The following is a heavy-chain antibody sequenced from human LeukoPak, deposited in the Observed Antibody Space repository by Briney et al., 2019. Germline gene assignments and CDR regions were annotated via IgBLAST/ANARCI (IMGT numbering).Heavy chain of an antibody. CDR3: ARGLAMDWYYGMDR. D-gene: IGHD6-19*01. V-gene: IGHV1-69*13. CDR1: GGTFSSYA. J-gene: IGHJ6*02. Sequence: SVKVSCKASGGTFSSYAISWVRHAPGQGLEWMGGIIPIFGTANYAQKFQGRVTITADESTSTAYMELSSLRSEDTAVYYCARGLAMDWYYGMDRWGQGTTVTVSS. CDR2: IIPIFGTA.